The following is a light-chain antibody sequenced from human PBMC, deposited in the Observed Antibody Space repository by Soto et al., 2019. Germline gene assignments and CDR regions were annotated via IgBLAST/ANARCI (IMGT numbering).Light chain of an antibody. V-gene: IGLV2-23*02. J-gene: IGLJ2*01. CDR3: CSFITSVV. Sequence: QSVLTQPASVSGSPGQSITISCTGATSGVETYNPVSWYQQHPGKAPKLILYEVTKRPSGISDRFSGSKSGNTASLTISGFQAEDEAYYYCCSFITSVVFGGGTKLTVL. CDR2: EVT. CDR1: TSGVETYNP.